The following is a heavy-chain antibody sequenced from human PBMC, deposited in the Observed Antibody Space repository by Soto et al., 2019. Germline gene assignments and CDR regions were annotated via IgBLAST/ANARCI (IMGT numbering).Heavy chain of an antibody. CDR1: GDSVSSNSAA. D-gene: IGHD6-19*01. CDR3: VGEGYSSGWYVFWDWFDP. Sequence: PSQTLSLTCAISGDSVSSNSAAWNWIRQSPSRGLEWLGRTYYRSKWYNDYAVSVKSRITINPDTSKNQFSLQLNSVTPEDTAVYYCVGEGYSSGWYVFWDWFDPWGQGTLVTVSS. J-gene: IGHJ5*02. V-gene: IGHV6-1*01. CDR2: TYYRSKWYN.